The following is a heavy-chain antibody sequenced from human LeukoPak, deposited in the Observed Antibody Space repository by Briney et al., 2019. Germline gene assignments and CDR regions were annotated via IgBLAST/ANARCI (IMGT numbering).Heavy chain of an antibody. D-gene: IGHD3-10*01. CDR2: ISADNGNT. Sequence: ASGKLACKAAGYTFTSYGISWVRHAPEQGREWMGWISADNGNTNYAQKLQGRVTMTTDTSTSTAYMALRSLRSDDTAVYYCASELRRGVNYYSGMDVWGHGTTVTVSS. V-gene: IGHV1-18*01. CDR1: GYTFTSYG. CDR3: ASELRRGVNYYSGMDV. J-gene: IGHJ6*02.